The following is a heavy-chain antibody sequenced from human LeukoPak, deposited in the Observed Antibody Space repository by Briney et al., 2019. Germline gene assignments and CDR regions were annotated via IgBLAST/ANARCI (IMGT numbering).Heavy chain of an antibody. CDR2: INPSGGST. J-gene: IGHJ6*02. V-gene: IGHV1-46*01. Sequence: GASVRVSCKASGYTFTSYYMHWVRQAPGQGLERMGIINPSGGSTSYAQKFQGRVTMTRDTSTSTVYMELSSLRSEDTAVYYCARVSGVWEWLLPPSYYYYYGMDVWGQGTTVTVSS. CDR3: ARVSGVWEWLLPPSYYYYYGMDV. D-gene: IGHD3-3*01. CDR1: GYTFTSYY.